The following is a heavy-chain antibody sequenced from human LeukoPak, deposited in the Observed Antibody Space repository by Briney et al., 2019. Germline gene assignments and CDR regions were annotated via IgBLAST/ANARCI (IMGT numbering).Heavy chain of an antibody. V-gene: IGHV4-38-2*01. J-gene: IGHJ4*02. CDR1: GYSISSGYY. Sequence: SSETLSLTCAVSGYSISSGYYWGWIRQPPGKGLEWIGSIYHSGSTYYNPSLKSRVTISVDTSKNQLSLKLSSVTAADTAVYYCARRRYSTYEGYYFGYWGQGTLVTVSS. CDR2: IYHSGST. D-gene: IGHD4-11*01. CDR3: ARRRYSTYEGYYFGY.